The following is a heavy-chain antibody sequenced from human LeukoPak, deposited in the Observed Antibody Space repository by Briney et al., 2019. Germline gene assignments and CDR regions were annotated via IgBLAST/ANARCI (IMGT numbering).Heavy chain of an antibody. CDR2: IYSGGST. D-gene: IGHD1-14*01. J-gene: IGHJ5*02. CDR3: AREPRRGPNWFDP. Sequence: PGGSLRLSCAASGFTVSSNYMSWVRQAPGRGLDQVSVIYSGGSTYYADSVKARFTLSRDNSKNTLYLQMNSLRAEDTAVYYCAREPRRGPNWFDPWGQGTLVTVSS. CDR1: GFTVSSNY. V-gene: IGHV3-66*02.